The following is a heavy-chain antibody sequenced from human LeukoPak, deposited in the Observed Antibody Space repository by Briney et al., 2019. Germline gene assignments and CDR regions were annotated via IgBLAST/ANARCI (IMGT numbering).Heavy chain of an antibody. J-gene: IGHJ6*02. D-gene: IGHD6-13*01. CDR2: IYSGGST. CDR3: ARAGGQLVPGFLYYYYYGMDV. CDR1: GFTVSSNY. V-gene: IGHV3-53*01. Sequence: GGSLRLSCAASGFTVSSNYMSWVRQAPGKGLEWVSVIYSGGSTYYADSVKGRFTISRDNSKNTLYLQMNSLRAEDTAVYYCARAGGQLVPGFLYYYYYGMDVWGQGTTVTVSS.